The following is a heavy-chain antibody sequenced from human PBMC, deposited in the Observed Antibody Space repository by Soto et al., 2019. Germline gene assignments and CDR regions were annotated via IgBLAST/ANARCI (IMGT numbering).Heavy chain of an antibody. CDR3: ARFSGYDFDYYYGMDV. CDR2: IYHSGST. CDR1: GGSISSSNW. J-gene: IGHJ6*02. V-gene: IGHV4-4*02. Sequence: SETLSLTCAVSGGSISSSNWWRWVSQPPGKGLEWIGEIYHSGSTNYNPSLKSRVTISVDKSKNQFSLKLSSVTAADTAVYYCARFSGYDFDYYYGMDVWGQGTTVTVSS. D-gene: IGHD5-12*01.